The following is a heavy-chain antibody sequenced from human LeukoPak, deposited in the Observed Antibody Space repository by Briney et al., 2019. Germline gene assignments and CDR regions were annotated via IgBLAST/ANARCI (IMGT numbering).Heavy chain of an antibody. J-gene: IGHJ3*02. CDR2: IIPIFGTA. CDR3: ARTVHSNYYGSGSNAFDI. Sequence: SVKVSCKASGGTFSSYAISWVRQAPGQGLEWMGGIIPIFGTANYAQKFQGRVTITADESTSTAYMELSSLRSEDTAVYYCARTVHSNYYGSGSNAFDIWGQGTMVTVSS. V-gene: IGHV1-69*13. CDR1: GGTFSSYA. D-gene: IGHD3-10*01.